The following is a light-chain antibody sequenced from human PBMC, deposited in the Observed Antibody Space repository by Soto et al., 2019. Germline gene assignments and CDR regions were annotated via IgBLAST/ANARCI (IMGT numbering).Light chain of an antibody. CDR1: SSNIGAGCE. V-gene: IGLV1-40*01. CDR2: GNT. J-gene: IGLJ1*01. CDR3: QSYDSSLSASYV. Sequence: SALTQPPSVSGAPGQRVTISCTGCSSNIGAGCEVHWYQHLPGKAPKLLIYGNTNRPSGVPDRFSGSKPGTSASLAITGLQAEDEADYYCQSYDSSLSASYVFGGGTKVTVL.